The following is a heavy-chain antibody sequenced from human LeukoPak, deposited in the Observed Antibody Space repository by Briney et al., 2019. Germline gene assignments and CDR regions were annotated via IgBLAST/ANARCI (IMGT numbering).Heavy chain of an antibody. V-gene: IGHV4-4*07. CDR3: ARDVGTLRSDAFDI. D-gene: IGHD4-17*01. CDR1: GGSISSYY. Sequence: SETLFLTCTVSGGSISSYYWSWIRQPAGKGLEWIGRIYTSGSTNYNPSLKSRVTMSVDTSKNQFSLKLSSVTAADTAVYYCARDVGTLRSDAFDIWGQGTMVTVSS. J-gene: IGHJ3*02. CDR2: IYTSGST.